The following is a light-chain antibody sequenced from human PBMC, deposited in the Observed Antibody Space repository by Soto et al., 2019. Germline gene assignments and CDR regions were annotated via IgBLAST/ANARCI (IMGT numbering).Light chain of an antibody. Sequence: SALTQPGSVSGSTAQLTAISRYGTRSDIGGYNYVSWYQHHPGKAPKLMIYEVNTRPSGVPDRFSGSKSGNTASLTVSGLQAADEADYFCKSYAGSNPYVFGSGIKITVL. V-gene: IGLV2-8*01. J-gene: IGLJ1*01. CDR3: KSYAGSNPYV. CDR2: EVN. CDR1: RSDIGGYNY.